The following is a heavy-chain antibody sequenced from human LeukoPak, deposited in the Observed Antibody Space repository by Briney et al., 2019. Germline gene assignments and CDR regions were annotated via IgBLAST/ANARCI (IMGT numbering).Heavy chain of an antibody. CDR1: GFDVCRNY. CDR2: IYSGGAT. Sequence: GGSLRLSCAASGFDVCRNYMTWVRQAPGKGLEWVSFIYSGGATYYADSVRGRFTISRDSSKNTLYLQMNSLRVEDTAVYYCARTQWLDAFDIWGQGTMVTVSS. D-gene: IGHD6-19*01. V-gene: IGHV3-53*01. CDR3: ARTQWLDAFDI. J-gene: IGHJ3*02.